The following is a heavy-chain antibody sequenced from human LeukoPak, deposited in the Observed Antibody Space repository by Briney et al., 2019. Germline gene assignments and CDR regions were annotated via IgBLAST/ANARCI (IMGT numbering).Heavy chain of an antibody. CDR3: AKERTLGRSYHYAMDV. CDR2: ISSSSSYI. CDR1: GFTFDDYS. J-gene: IGHJ6*02. D-gene: IGHD2/OR15-2a*01. V-gene: IGHV3-21*04. Sequence: PGRSLRLSCAASGFTFDDYSMHWVRQAPGKGLEWVSSISSSSSYIYYADSVKGRFTISRDNAKNSLYLQMNGLRTEDTALYYCAKERTLGRSYHYAMDVWGQGTTVTVSS.